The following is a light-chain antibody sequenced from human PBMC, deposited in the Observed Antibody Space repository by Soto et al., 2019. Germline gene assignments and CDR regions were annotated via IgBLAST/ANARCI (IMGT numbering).Light chain of an antibody. CDR1: QSVSSN. J-gene: IGKJ4*01. Sequence: EIVMTQSPATLSVSPGERATLSCRASQSVSSNLAWYQQKPGQAPRLLIYGASTRATGIPARFSGSGSGTEFTLTISSLQSEDFAVYSCQHYNNWPPLTFGGGTKLEIK. CDR3: QHYNNWPPLT. CDR2: GAS. V-gene: IGKV3-15*01.